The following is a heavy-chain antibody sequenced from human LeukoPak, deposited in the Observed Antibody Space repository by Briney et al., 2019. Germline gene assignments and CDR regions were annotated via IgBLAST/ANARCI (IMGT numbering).Heavy chain of an antibody. Sequence: PGGSLRLSCAASGFTFSSYSMNWVRQAPGKGLEWVSSISSSSYIYYADSVKGRFTISRDNAKNSLYLQMNSLRAEDTALYYCAKAPYSAWFDPWGQGTLVTVSS. CDR2: ISSSSYI. V-gene: IGHV3-21*04. D-gene: IGHD2-15*01. CDR1: GFTFSSYS. CDR3: AKAPYSAWFDP. J-gene: IGHJ5*02.